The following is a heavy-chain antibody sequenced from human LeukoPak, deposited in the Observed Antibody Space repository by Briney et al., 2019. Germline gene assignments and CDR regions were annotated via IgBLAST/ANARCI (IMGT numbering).Heavy chain of an antibody. CDR3: AKDRSWNDVTIDY. CDR2: ISGSGGST. D-gene: IGHD1-1*01. CDR1: RFTFKNYW. J-gene: IGHJ4*02. Sequence: GGSLRLSCAASRFTFKNYWMSWVRQAPGKGLEWVSAISGSGGSTYYADSVKGRFTISRDNSKNTLYLQMNSLRAEDTAVYYCAKDRSWNDVTIDYWGQGTLVTVSS. V-gene: IGHV3-23*01.